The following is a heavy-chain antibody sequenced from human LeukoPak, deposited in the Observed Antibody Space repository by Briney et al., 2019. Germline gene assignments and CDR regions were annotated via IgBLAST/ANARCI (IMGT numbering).Heavy chain of an antibody. Sequence: ASVKVSCKASGYTFTSYGISWVRQAPGQGLEWMGWINTNTGNPTYAQGFTGRFVFSLDTSVSTAYLQISSLKAEDTAVYYCARVSGNSSSDNWFDPWGQGTLVTVSS. CDR3: ARVSGNSSSDNWFDP. D-gene: IGHD6-13*01. V-gene: IGHV7-4-1*02. CDR1: GYTFTSYG. J-gene: IGHJ5*02. CDR2: INTNTGNP.